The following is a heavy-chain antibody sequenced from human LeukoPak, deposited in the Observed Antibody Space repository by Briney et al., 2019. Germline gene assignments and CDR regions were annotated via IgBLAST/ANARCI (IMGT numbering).Heavy chain of an antibody. CDR1: GFSFSDYY. V-gene: IGHV3-11*04. CDR2: ISRSGSTI. J-gene: IGHJ4*02. Sequence: TGGSLRLSCAASGFSFSDYYMSWIRQAPGKGLEWVLYISRSGSTIYYADSVKGRFTISRDNAKNSLDLQMNSLRAEDTAVYYCAKVGYYYDSSGYYGGGYFDYWGQGTLVTVSS. D-gene: IGHD3-22*01. CDR3: AKVGYYYDSSGYYGGGYFDY.